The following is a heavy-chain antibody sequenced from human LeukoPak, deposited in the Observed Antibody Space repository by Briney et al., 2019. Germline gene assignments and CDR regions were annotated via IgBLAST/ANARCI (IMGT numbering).Heavy chain of an antibody. CDR2: IIPIFGTA. V-gene: IGHV1-69*06. D-gene: IGHD3-3*01. CDR3: ARGRVLESPGRWFDP. CDR1: GGTFNSYA. J-gene: IGHJ5*02. Sequence: SVKVSCKASGGTFNSYAISWVRQAPGQGLEWMGGIIPIFGTANYAQKFQGRVTITADKSTSTAYMELSSLRSEDTAVYYCARGRVLESPGRWFDPWGQGTLVTVSS.